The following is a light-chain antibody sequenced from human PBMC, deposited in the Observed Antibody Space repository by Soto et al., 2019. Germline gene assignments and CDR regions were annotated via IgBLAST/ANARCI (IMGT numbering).Light chain of an antibody. J-gene: IGLJ1*01. Sequence: QSVLTQPPSASGTPGQRVTFSCSGSSSNIGVNAVNWYQQLPGTAPKLLIYSHSQRPSGVPDRFSGSKSGTSASLAISGLQSEDEADYYCAAWDDSLNGYVFGTGTRSP. CDR1: SSNIGVNA. CDR3: AAWDDSLNGYV. V-gene: IGLV1-44*01. CDR2: SHS.